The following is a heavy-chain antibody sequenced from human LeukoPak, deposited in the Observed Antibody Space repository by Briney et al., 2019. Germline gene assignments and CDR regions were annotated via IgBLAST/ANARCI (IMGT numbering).Heavy chain of an antibody. CDR2: INHSGST. CDR3: ARGEAVIRYVV. D-gene: IGHD3-9*01. Sequence: PSETLSLTCAVYGVSFTSYYWRWLRQPPGKGLEWIGEINHSGSTNYNPSLKSRVTISVDTSKNQFYLKLSSMTAADTAVYYCARGEAVIRYVVWGQGTGVTVSS. V-gene: IGHV4-34*01. J-gene: IGHJ4*02. CDR1: GVSFTSYY.